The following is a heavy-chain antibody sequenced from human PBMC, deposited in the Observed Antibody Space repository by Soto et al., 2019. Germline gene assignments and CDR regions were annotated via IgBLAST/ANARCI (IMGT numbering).Heavy chain of an antibody. CDR1: GYTFTSYG. V-gene: IGHV1-18*01. D-gene: IGHD3-22*01. CDR2: ISAYNGNT. J-gene: IGHJ3*02. Sequence: ASVKVSCKASGYTFTSYGISWVRQAPGQGLKWMGWISAYNGNTNYAQKLQGRVTMTTDTSTSTAYMELRSLRSDDTAVYYCARAALNITMIVVVIRDDALDIWGQGTMVTVSS. CDR3: ARAALNITMIVVVIRDDALDI.